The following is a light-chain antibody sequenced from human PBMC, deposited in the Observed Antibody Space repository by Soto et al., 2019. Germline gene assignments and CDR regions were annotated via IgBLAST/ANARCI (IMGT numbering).Light chain of an antibody. CDR1: QSVTTT. CDR3: QQLSHWPFT. Sequence: IVITHSPATLSVSPGERATLSCTASQSVTTTLAWYQHKPGQAPRLLIYGASTRATGIPARFSGSGSGTDFTLTISSLEPEDFALYYCQQLSHWPFTFGPGTKVDI. V-gene: IGKV3D-15*01. CDR2: GAS. J-gene: IGKJ3*01.